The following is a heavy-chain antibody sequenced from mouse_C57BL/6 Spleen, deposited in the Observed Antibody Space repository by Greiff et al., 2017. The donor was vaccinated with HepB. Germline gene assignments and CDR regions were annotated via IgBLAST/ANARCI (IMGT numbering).Heavy chain of an antibody. J-gene: IGHJ3*01. CDR2: IYPGDGDT. D-gene: IGHD1-1*01. CDR3: ARDYGSSPVAY. Sequence: QVQLQQSGPELVKPGASVKISCKASGYAFSSSWMNWVKQRPGKGLEWIGRIYPGDGDTNYNGKFKGKATLTADKSSSTAYMQLSSLTSEDSAVYFCARDYGSSPVAYWGQGTLVTVSA. CDR1: GYAFSSSW. V-gene: IGHV1-82*01.